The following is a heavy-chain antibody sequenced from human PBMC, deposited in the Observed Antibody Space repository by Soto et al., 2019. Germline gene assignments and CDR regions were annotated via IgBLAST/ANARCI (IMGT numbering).Heavy chain of an antibody. CDR2: IRSKAYGGTT. CDR3: TREDPNCLCMDV. J-gene: IGHJ6*02. D-gene: IGHD1-1*01. CDR1: GFTFGDYA. V-gene: IGHV3-49*03. Sequence: LRLSCTASGFTFGDYAMSWFRQAPGKGLEWVGFIRSKAYGGTTEYAASVKGRFTISRDDSKSIAYLQMNSLKTEDTAVYYCTREDPNCLCMDVWGQGTTVTVSS.